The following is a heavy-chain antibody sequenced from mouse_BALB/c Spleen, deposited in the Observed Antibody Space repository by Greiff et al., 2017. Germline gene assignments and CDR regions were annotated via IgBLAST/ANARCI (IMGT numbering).Heavy chain of an antibody. CDR1: GFNIKDTY. D-gene: IGHD2-2*01. Sequence: VQLQQSGPELVKPGASVKLSCTASGFNIKDTYMHWVKQRPEQGLEWIGRIDPANGNTKYDPKFQGKATITADTSSNTAYLQLSSLTSEDTAVYYCARDGYDGYFDYWGQGTTLTVSS. CDR3: ARDGYDGYFDY. V-gene: IGHV14-3*02. J-gene: IGHJ2*01. CDR2: IDPANGNT.